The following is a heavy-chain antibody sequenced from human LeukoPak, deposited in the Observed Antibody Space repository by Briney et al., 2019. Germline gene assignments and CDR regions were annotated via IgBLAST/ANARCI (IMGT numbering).Heavy chain of an antibody. CDR1: GFTFSSYS. D-gene: IGHD2-15*01. J-gene: IGHJ4*02. Sequence: GGSLRLSCAASGFTFSSYSMNWVRQAPGKGLEWVSYISSSSSTIYYADSVKGRFTISRDNAKNSLYLQMNSLRAEDTAVYYCARAHGYCSGGSCYGDYWGQGTLVTVSS. V-gene: IGHV3-48*01. CDR2: ISSSSSTI. CDR3: ARAHGYCSGGSCYGDY.